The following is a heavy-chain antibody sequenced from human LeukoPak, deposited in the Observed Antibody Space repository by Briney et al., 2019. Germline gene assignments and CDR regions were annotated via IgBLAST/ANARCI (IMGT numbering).Heavy chain of an antibody. V-gene: IGHV1-18*01. CDR1: GYTFTSYG. CDR3: ARDGPQWELLQNSDY. J-gene: IGHJ4*02. Sequence: GASVKVSCKASGYTFTSYGISWVRQAPGQGLEWMGWISAYNGNTNYAQKLLGRVTMTTDTSTSTAYMELRSLRSDDTAVYYCARDGPQWELLQNSDYWGQGTLVTVSS. CDR2: ISAYNGNT. D-gene: IGHD1-26*01.